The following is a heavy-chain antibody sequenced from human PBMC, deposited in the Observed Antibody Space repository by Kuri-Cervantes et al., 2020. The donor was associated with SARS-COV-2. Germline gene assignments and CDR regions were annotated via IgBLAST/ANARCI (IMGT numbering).Heavy chain of an antibody. Sequence: GGSLRLSCAASGFTFSSYAMHWVRQAPGKGLEWVAVISYDGSNKYYADSVKGRFTISRDNSKNTLYLQMNSLRAEDTAVYYCASFPNDYGDYGDAFDIWGQGTMVTVSS. V-gene: IGHV3-30-3*01. D-gene: IGHD4-17*01. J-gene: IGHJ3*02. CDR1: GFTFSSYA. CDR3: ASFPNDYGDYGDAFDI. CDR2: ISYDGSNK.